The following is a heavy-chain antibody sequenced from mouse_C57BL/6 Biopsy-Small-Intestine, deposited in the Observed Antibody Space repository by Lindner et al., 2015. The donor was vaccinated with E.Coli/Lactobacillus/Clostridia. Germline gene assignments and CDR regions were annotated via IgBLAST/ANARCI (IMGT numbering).Heavy chain of an antibody. Sequence: SVKVSCKVSGYTFTSYAMHWVRQAPGQGLEWMGWINTGNGDTKYSQKFQGRVTFTRDTSASTAYMELSSLRSEDTAVYYCARSVGISMIVLYYSDYWGQGTLVTVSS. V-gene: IGHV1-84*02. D-gene: IGHD2-3*01. CDR1: GYTFTSYA. J-gene: IGHJ4*01. CDR3: ARSVGISMIVLYYSDY. CDR2: INTGNGDT.